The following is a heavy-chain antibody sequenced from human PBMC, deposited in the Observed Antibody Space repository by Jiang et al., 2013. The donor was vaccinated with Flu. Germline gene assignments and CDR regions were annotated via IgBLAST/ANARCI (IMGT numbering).Heavy chain of an antibody. CDR1: GGSFSGYY. Sequence: VLLKPSETLSLTCAVYGGSFSGYYWSWIRQPPGKGLEWIGEINHSGSTNYNPSLKSRVTISVDTSKNQFSLKLSSVTAADTAVYYCAREERITMIVVVISWFDPWGQGTLVTVSS. D-gene: IGHD3-22*01. CDR2: INHSGST. V-gene: IGHV4-34*01. J-gene: IGHJ5*02. CDR3: AREERITMIVVVISWFDP.